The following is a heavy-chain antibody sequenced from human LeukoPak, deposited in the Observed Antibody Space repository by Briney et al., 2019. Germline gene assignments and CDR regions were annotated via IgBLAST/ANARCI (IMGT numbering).Heavy chain of an antibody. Sequence: ASVKVSCKASGYTFTSYAMHWVRQAPGQRLEWMGWSNAGNGNTKYSQEFQGRVTITRDTSASTAYTELSSLRSEDMAVYYCSRAYMNVWSGYYPSSNWFDPWGQGTLVTVSS. J-gene: IGHJ5*02. CDR1: GYTFTSYA. CDR3: SRAYMNVWSGYYPSSNWFDP. CDR2: SNAGNGNT. V-gene: IGHV1-3*02. D-gene: IGHD3-3*01.